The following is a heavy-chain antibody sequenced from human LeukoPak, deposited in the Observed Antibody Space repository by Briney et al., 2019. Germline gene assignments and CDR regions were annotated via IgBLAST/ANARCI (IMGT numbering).Heavy chain of an antibody. D-gene: IGHD5-24*01. CDR1: GASISDYY. Sequence: PSETLSLICSVSGASISDYYWSWIRQSPGKGLEWIGYFYFSGTSTFNPSLQSRVTMSVDASKNQFSLKLTSVTAADTAVYYCVRHVTTGFNLFEYWGQGTLVTVSS. J-gene: IGHJ4*02. CDR2: FYFSGTS. V-gene: IGHV4-59*08. CDR3: VRHVTTGFNLFEY.